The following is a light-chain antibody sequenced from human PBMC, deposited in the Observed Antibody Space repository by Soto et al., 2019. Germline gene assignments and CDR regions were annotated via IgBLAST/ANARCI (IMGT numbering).Light chain of an antibody. V-gene: IGLV3-1*01. J-gene: IGLJ2*01. CDR1: KLGDKY. CDR2: QDS. Sequence: ELTQPPSVSVSPGQTASITCSGDKLGDKYACWYQQKPGQSPVLVIYQDSKRPLGIPERFSGSNSGNTATLTISGTQAMDEADYYCQAWDSSTAPFGGGTKLTVL. CDR3: QAWDSSTAP.